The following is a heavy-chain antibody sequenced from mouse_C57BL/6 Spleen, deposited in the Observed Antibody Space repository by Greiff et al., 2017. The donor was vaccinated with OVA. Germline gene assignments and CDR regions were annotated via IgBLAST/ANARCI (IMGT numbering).Heavy chain of an antibody. CDR1: GYTFTSYW. J-gene: IGHJ4*01. CDR2: IYPSDSET. V-gene: IGHV1-61*01. CDR3: ARTDRTGYAMDY. Sequence: QVQLQQPGAELVRPGSSVKLSCKASGYTFTSYWMDWVKQRPGQGLEWIGNIYPSDSETHYNQKFKDKATLTVDKSSSTAYVQLSSLASEDSAVYYCARTDRTGYAMDYWGQGTSVTVSS.